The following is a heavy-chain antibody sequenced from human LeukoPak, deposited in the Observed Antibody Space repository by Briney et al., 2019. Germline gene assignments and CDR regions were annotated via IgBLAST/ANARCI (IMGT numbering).Heavy chain of an antibody. D-gene: IGHD5-12*01. CDR1: GYTFTGYY. V-gene: IGHV1-24*01. Sequence: GASVKVSCKASGYTFTGYYMHWVRQAPGKGLEWMGGFDPEDGETIYAQKFQGRVTMTEDTSTDTAYMELSSLRSEDTAVYYCATHIRTGIVATILRFDYWGQGTLVTVSS. CDR2: FDPEDGET. CDR3: ATHIRTGIVATILRFDY. J-gene: IGHJ4*02.